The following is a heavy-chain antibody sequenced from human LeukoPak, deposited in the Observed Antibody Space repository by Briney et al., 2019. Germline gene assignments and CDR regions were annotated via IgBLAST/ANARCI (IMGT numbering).Heavy chain of an antibody. CDR2: ISYDGSNK. CDR3: ASTERNYFDY. J-gene: IGHJ4*02. CDR1: GFTFSSYA. D-gene: IGHD2-8*02. V-gene: IGHV3-30*04. Sequence: GRSLRLSCAASGFTFSSYAMHWVRQAPGKGLEWVAVISYDGSNKYYADSVKGRFTTSRDNSKNTLYLRLNSLRAEDTAVYYCASTERNYFDYWGQGTLVTVSS.